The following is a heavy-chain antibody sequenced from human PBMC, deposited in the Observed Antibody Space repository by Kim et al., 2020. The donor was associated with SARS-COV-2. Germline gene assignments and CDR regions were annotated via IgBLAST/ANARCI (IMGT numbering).Heavy chain of an antibody. Sequence: GGSLRLSCAASGFTFSSYEMNWVRQAPGKGLEWVSYISSSGSTIYYADSVKGRFTISRDNAKNSLYLQMNSLRAEDTAVYYCARDTGIDDRGGNGGGYWGQGTLVTVSS. D-gene: IGHD3-22*01. CDR1: GFTFSSYE. J-gene: IGHJ4*02. CDR3: ARDTGIDDRGGNGGGY. V-gene: IGHV3-48*03. CDR2: ISSSGSTI.